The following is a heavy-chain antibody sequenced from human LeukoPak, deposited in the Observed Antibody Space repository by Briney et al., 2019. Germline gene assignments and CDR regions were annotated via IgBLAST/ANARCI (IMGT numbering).Heavy chain of an antibody. CDR2: FYYSGST. V-gene: IGHV4-59*01. CDR3: ARAPRLALDY. J-gene: IGHJ4*02. CDR1: GSSISSYY. D-gene: IGHD6-19*01. Sequence: SETLSLTCTVFGSSISSYYWSWIRQPPGKGLDGVGYFYYSGSTNYNPSLTSRVTISVHASKHQFSRKLSCVTAEETAVYYCARAPRLALDYWGQGTLVTVSS.